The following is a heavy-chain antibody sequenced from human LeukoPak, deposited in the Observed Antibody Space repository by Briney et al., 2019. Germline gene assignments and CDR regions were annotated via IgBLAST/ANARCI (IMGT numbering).Heavy chain of an antibody. J-gene: IGHJ4*02. CDR2: ISSSGSTI. Sequence: GGSLRLSCAASGFIFSSYEMNWVRQAPGKGLEWVSYISSSGSTIYYADSVKGRFTIPRDNAKNSLYLQMNSLRAEDTAVYYCAKQGCGGGSCYFDYWGQGTLVTVSS. D-gene: IGHD2-15*01. V-gene: IGHV3-48*03. CDR3: AKQGCGGGSCYFDY. CDR1: GFIFSSYE.